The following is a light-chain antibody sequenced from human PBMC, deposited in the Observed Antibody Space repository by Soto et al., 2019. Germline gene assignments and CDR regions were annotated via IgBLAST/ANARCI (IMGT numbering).Light chain of an antibody. Sequence: PGERATLSCRASQAVNSRHLNWYQHKPGQAPRLLIYGASITAAGIPDRFSGSRSGAAFSLTITRLEPEDSAVYYCQQFDGSRPAFTFGQGTKLEI. CDR1: QAVNSRH. J-gene: IGKJ2*01. CDR3: QQFDGSRPAFT. CDR2: GAS. V-gene: IGKV3-20*01.